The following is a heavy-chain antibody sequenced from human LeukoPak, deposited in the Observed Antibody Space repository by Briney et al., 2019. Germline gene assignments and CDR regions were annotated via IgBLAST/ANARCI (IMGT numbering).Heavy chain of an antibody. CDR2: IYSGGST. Sequence: PGGSLRLSCAASGFTVSSNYMSWVRQAPGKGLEWVSVIYSGGSTYYADSVKGRFTISRDNSKNTLYLQMNSLRAEDTAVYYCAKMWLYYYYMDVWGKGTTVTVSS. D-gene: IGHD5-12*01. J-gene: IGHJ6*03. CDR3: AKMWLYYYYMDV. CDR1: GFTVSSNY. V-gene: IGHV3-53*01.